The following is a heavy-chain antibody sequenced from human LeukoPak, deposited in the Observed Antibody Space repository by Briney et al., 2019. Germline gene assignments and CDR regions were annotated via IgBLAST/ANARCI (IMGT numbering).Heavy chain of an antibody. D-gene: IGHD3-22*01. CDR3: ARFEQSYYYDSGGSYGY. Sequence: ASVKVSCKASGYTFTSYGISWVRQAPGQGLEWMGWISAYNGNTNYAQKLQGRVTMTTDTSTSTAYMELRSLRSDDTAVYYCARFEQSYYYDSGGSYGYWGQGTLVTVSS. J-gene: IGHJ4*02. CDR2: ISAYNGNT. CDR1: GYTFTSYG. V-gene: IGHV1-18*01.